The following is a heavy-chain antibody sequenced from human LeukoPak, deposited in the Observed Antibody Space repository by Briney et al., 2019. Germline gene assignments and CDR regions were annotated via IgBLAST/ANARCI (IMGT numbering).Heavy chain of an antibody. CDR3: ARALYPNLVVVIRGRDAFDI. CDR2: MNPNSGNT. V-gene: IGHV1-8*01. J-gene: IGHJ3*02. CDR1: GYTFTSYD. D-gene: IGHD3-22*01. Sequence: GASVKVSCKASGYTFTSYDINWVRQAPGQGLEWMGWMNPNSGNTGYAQKFQGRVTMTRNTSISTAYMELSSLRSEDTAVYYCARALYPNLVVVIRGRDAFDIWGQGTMVTVSS.